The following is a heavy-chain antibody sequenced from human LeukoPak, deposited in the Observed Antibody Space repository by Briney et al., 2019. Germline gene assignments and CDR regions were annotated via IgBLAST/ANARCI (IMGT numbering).Heavy chain of an antibody. CDR1: GYTFTGYY. CDR3: ARAGQWLVLYYFDY. V-gene: IGHV1-2*02. J-gene: IGHJ4*02. D-gene: IGHD6-19*01. CDR2: INPNSGGT. Sequence: ASVKVSCKASGYTFTGYYMHWVRQAPGQGLEWMGWINPNSGGTNHAQKFQGRVTMTRDTSISTAYMELSRLRSDDTAVYYCARAGQWLVLYYFDYWGQGTLVTVSS.